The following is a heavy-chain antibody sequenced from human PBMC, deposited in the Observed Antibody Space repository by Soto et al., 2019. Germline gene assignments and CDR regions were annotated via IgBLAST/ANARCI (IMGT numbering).Heavy chain of an antibody. CDR2: INYSGST. Sequence: PSETLSLTCPVSGGSISSYYWTWIRQPPGKGLEWIGYINYSGSTNYNPSLKSRVTILVDTSKHQFSLKLSSVTAADTAVYYCARAHIGSGWSKSFDSWGQGLLVTVSS. D-gene: IGHD6-19*01. CDR1: GGSISSYY. V-gene: IGHV4-59*01. CDR3: ARAHIGSGWSKSFDS. J-gene: IGHJ4*02.